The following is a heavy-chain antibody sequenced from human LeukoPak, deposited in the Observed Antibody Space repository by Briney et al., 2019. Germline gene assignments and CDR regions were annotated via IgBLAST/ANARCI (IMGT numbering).Heavy chain of an antibody. Sequence: GGSLRLSCAASGFPFSSYSMNWVRQAPGKGLEWVSSISSSSSYIYYAASVKGRFTISRDNAKNSLYLQMNSLRAEDTAVYYCARDHGYYGSGSYFDYWGQGTLVTVSS. CDR2: ISSSSSYI. J-gene: IGHJ4*02. V-gene: IGHV3-21*01. CDR3: ARDHGYYGSGSYFDY. D-gene: IGHD3-10*01. CDR1: GFPFSSYS.